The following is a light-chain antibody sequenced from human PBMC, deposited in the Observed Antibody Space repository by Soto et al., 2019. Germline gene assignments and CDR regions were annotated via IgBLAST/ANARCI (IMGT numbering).Light chain of an antibody. J-gene: IGLJ2*01. CDR3: QAWDSSTVV. CDR1: KLGDKY. Sequence: SYELTQPPSVSVSPGQTASLTRSGDKLGDKYASWYQQKPGQSPVLVIYQDSKRPSGIPERFSGSNSGNTATLTISGTQAMDEADYYCQAWDSSTVVFGGGTQLTVL. CDR2: QDS. V-gene: IGLV3-1*01.